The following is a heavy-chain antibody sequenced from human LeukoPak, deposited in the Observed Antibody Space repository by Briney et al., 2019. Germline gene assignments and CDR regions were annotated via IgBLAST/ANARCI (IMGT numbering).Heavy chain of an antibody. V-gene: IGHV3-21*01. CDR2: IGSSTYI. D-gene: IGHD6-13*01. CDR3: ARLYASSWYYIDY. Sequence: GGSLRLSCAASGFTFSSYSMNWVRQAPGKGLEWVSSIGSSTYIHYADSVKGRFTISRDNAKNSLYLQMNSLRAEDTAVYYCARLYASSWYYIDYWGQGTLVTVSS. CDR1: GFTFSSYS. J-gene: IGHJ4*02.